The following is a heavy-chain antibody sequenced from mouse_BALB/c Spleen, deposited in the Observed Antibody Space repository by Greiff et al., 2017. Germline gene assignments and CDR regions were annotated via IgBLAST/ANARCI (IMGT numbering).Heavy chain of an antibody. V-gene: IGHV2-2*02. Sequence: VQRVESGPGLVQPSQSLSITCTVSGFSLTSYGVHWVRQSPGKGLEWLGVIWSGGSTDYNAAFISRLSISKDNSKSQVFFKMNSLQANDTAIYYCARNSDYGNYGGDAMDYWGQGTSVTVSS. CDR1: GFSLTSYG. CDR2: IWSGGST. J-gene: IGHJ4*01. CDR3: ARNSDYGNYGGDAMDY. D-gene: IGHD2-1*01.